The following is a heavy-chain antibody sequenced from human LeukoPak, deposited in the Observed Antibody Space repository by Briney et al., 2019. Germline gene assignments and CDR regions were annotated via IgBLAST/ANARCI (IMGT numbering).Heavy chain of an antibody. J-gene: IGHJ4*02. CDR2: ISGSGGST. V-gene: IGHV3-23*01. CDR1: GFTFSSYA. CDR3: AKDQDYYDSSGYYYELIDY. D-gene: IGHD3-22*01. Sequence: GGSLRLSCAASGFTFSSYAMSWVRQAPGKGLEWVSAISGSGGSTYYADSVKGRFTISRDNSKNTLYLQVNSLRAEDTAVYYCAKDQDYYDSSGYYYELIDYWGQGTLVTVSS.